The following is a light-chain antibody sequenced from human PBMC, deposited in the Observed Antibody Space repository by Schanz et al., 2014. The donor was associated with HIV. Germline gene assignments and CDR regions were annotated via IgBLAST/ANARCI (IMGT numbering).Light chain of an antibody. CDR3: QQYHSSRGT. J-gene: IGKJ4*01. V-gene: IGKV3-20*01. Sequence: EIVMTQSPATLSLSPGERATLSCRASQSVSSSYLAWYQQKPGQAPRLLIYGASSRATGIPDRFSGSGSGTDFTLTISRLEPEDFAVYYCQQYHSSRGTFGGGTKVELK. CDR2: GAS. CDR1: QSVSSSY.